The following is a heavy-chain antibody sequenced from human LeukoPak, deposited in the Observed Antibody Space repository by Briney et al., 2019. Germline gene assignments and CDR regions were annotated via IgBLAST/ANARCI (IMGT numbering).Heavy chain of an antibody. CDR2: ISSNGGST. J-gene: IGHJ4*02. V-gene: IGHV3-64D*06. Sequence: GGSLRLSCSASGFTFSSYAMYWVRQAPGKGLEYVSAISSNGGSTYYADSVRGRFTISRDNSKNTLYLQMSSLRAEDTAVYYYVKVAGYSSSWYADYWGQGTLVTVSS. CDR1: GFTFSSYA. D-gene: IGHD6-13*01. CDR3: VKVAGYSSSWYADY.